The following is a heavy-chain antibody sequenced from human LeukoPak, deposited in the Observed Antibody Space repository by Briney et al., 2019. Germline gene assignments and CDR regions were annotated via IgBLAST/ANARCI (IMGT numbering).Heavy chain of an antibody. V-gene: IGHV1-24*01. CDR1: GYSPTDLS. CDR2: FDPEDEET. Sequence: APVKVSCKVSGYSPTDLSMHWVRQAPGKGLEWMGGFDPEDEETIYAQKFQARLTMTEDTSTDTAYMDLRSLTSEDTAIYYCAIVGNNFMRFDYWGQGTLVTVSS. CDR3: AIVGNNFMRFDY. J-gene: IGHJ4*02. D-gene: IGHD5-24*01.